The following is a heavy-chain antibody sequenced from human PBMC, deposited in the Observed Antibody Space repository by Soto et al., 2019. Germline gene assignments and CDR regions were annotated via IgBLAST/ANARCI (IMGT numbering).Heavy chain of an antibody. V-gene: IGHV4-39*01. J-gene: IGHJ4*02. CDR3: VSTAKWELLFDY. CDR1: DCSITSSNYY. Sequence: SETLSITCPVSDCSITSSNYYWAWLRQPPGKGLEWIGNIYYTEGTYYNPSLKSRVTISVDTSENQVSLKLFSVTAADTALYYCVSTAKWELLFDYWGQGIQVTVSS. D-gene: IGHD1-26*01. CDR2: IYYTEGT.